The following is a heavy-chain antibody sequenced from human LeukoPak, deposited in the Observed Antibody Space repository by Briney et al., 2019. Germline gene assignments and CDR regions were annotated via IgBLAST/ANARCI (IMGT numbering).Heavy chain of an antibody. D-gene: IGHD3-10*01. CDR3: ARGRITMVRGVTGRYYYYMDV. CDR2: IYYSGST. V-gene: IGHV4-39*01. CDR1: GGSISSSSYY. Sequence: SETLSLTCTVSGGSISSSSYYWGWIRQPPGKGLEWIGSIYYSGSTYYNPSLKSRVTISVDTSKNQFSLKLSSVTAADTAVYYCARGRITMVRGVTGRYYYYMDVWGKGTTVTVSS. J-gene: IGHJ6*03.